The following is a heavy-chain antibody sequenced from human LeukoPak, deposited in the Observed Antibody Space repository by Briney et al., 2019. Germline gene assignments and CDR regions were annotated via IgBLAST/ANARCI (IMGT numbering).Heavy chain of an antibody. J-gene: IGHJ4*02. CDR1: GFTFSSYE. V-gene: IGHV3-48*03. CDR2: ISSSGSTI. CDR3: AKAPCGDCSLDY. D-gene: IGHD2-21*02. Sequence: GGSLRLSCAASGFTFSSYEMNWVRQAPGKGLEWVSYISSSGSTIYYADSVKGRFTISRDNAKNSLYLQMNSLRAEDTAVYYCAKAPCGDCSLDYWGQGTLVTVSS.